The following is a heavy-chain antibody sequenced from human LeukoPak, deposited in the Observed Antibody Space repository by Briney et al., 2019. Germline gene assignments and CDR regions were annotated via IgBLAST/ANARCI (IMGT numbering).Heavy chain of an antibody. CDR1: GFTFSGYW. Sequence: PGGSLRLSCAASGFTFSGYWMHWVRQAPGKGLVRVSRINTDGSTTTYADSVKGRFTVSRDNAKNTLYLQMNSLRAEDTAVYYCARAGVSYSTDNWGQGTLVTVSS. J-gene: IGHJ4*02. CDR3: ARAGVSYSTDN. D-gene: IGHD2-8*01. V-gene: IGHV3-74*01. CDR2: INTDGSTT.